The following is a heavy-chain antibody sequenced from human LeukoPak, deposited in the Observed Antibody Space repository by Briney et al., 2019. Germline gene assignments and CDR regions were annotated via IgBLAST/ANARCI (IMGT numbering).Heavy chain of an antibody. D-gene: IGHD1-14*01. CDR3: ARGPEPYYYYYMDV. CDR1: GGTFSSYA. Sequence: SVKVSCKASGGTFSSYAISWVRQAPGQGLEWMGRIIPIFGTANYAQKFQGRVTITTDESTSTAHMELSSLRSEDTAVYYCARGPEPYYYYYMDVWGKGTTVTVSS. CDR2: IIPIFGTA. V-gene: IGHV1-69*05. J-gene: IGHJ6*03.